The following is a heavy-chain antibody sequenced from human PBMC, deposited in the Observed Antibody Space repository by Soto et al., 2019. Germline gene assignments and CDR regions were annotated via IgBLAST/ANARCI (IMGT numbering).Heavy chain of an antibody. CDR3: ARDVNAEPFDY. J-gene: IGHJ4*02. CDR2: IVPDGSGT. V-gene: IGHV3-74*01. CDR1: GFTFSRYW. Sequence: EVQLVESGGGLVQPGGSLRLSCAGSGFTFSRYWMHWVRQVPGKGLAWVSNIVPDGSGTTYAESVKGRFTISRDNARNTLSLQMNSLRVEDTAVYYCARDVNAEPFDYWGQGTLVTVSA.